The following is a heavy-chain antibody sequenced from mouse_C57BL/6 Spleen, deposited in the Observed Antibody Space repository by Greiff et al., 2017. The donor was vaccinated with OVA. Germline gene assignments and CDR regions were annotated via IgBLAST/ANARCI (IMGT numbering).Heavy chain of an antibody. D-gene: IGHD3-1*01. CDR1: GYTFTSYW. CDR3: ARREGTAQATFGY. V-gene: IGHV1-59*01. CDR2: IDPSDSYT. J-gene: IGHJ2*01. Sequence: VQLQQPGAELVRPGTSVKLSCKASGYTFTSYWMHWVKQRPGQGLEWIGVIDPSDSYTNYNQKFKGKATLTVDTSSSTAYMQLSSLTSEDSAVYYCARREGTAQATFGYWGQGTTLTVSS.